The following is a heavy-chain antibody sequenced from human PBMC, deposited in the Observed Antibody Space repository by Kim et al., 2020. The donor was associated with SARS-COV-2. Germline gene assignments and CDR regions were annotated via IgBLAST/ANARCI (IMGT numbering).Heavy chain of an antibody. CDR2: IYSGGSST. CDR3: AKRSDSDWLFDGGCYF. CDR1: GVTFSSYA. Sequence: GGSLRLSCAASGVTFSSYAMRWVRQVPGKGLEWVSVIYSGGSSTYYADSVKGRFAISRDNSKNTLYLQMNSLRAEDTAVYYCAKRSDSDWLFDGGCYF. V-gene: IGHV3-23*03. D-gene: IGHD3-9*01. J-gene: IGHJ4*03.